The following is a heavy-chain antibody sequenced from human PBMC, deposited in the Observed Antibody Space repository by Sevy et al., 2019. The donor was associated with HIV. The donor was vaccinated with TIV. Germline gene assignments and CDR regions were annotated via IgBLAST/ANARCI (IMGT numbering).Heavy chain of an antibody. J-gene: IGHJ4*02. CDR3: AKDLAYESSGYHDY. V-gene: IGHV3-23*01. D-gene: IGHD3-22*01. CDR2: ITGNGGCT. CDR1: GFTFRSYA. Sequence: GGSLRLSCSASGFTFRSYAMNWVRQAPGKGLEWVSAITGNGGCTYYADSVKGRFTISRDNSNSTLYLEMNSLRAEDTALYYCAKDLAYESSGYHDYWGQGTLVTVSS.